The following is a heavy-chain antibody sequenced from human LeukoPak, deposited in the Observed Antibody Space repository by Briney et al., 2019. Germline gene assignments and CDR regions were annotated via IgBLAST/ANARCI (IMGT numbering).Heavy chain of an antibody. J-gene: IGHJ1*01. CDR3: ARDVGGYDSSGYYSH. D-gene: IGHD3-22*01. Sequence: GASVRVSCKASGYTFTGYYMHWVRQAPGQGLEWMGIINPSGGSTSYAQKFQGRVTMTRDTSTSTVYMELSSLRSEDTAVYYCARDVGGYDSSGYYSHWGQGTLVTVSS. V-gene: IGHV1-46*01. CDR1: GYTFTGYY. CDR2: INPSGGST.